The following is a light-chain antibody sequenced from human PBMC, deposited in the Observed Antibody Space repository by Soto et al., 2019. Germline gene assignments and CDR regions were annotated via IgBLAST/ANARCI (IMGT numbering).Light chain of an antibody. J-gene: IGKJ5*01. Sequence: DIVMTQSPDSLAVSLGERATINCKSSQSVLYSSNNKNYLAWYQQKPGQPPKLLIYWASTRESGVPDRFTGRGSGRDFTLTISSLQAEDVAVYYCQQYYSTPITCGQGTRLEIK. V-gene: IGKV4-1*01. CDR2: WAS. CDR3: QQYYSTPIT. CDR1: QSVLYSSNNKNY.